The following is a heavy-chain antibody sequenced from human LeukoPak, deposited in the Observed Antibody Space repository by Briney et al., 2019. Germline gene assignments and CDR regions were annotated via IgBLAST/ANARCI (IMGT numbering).Heavy chain of an antibody. CDR1: GFTFSNYW. V-gene: IGHV3-7*05. D-gene: IGHD5-24*01. CDR2: IQQDGGQK. CDR3: ARASNPWLQLS. Sequence: GGSLRLSCAASGFTFSNYWMIWVRQAPGKGLEWVANIQQDGGQKRYADSVRGRFTVSRDNAQTSLYLHMNSLRAEDTAVYYCARASNPWLQLSWGQGTLVTVSS. J-gene: IGHJ4*02.